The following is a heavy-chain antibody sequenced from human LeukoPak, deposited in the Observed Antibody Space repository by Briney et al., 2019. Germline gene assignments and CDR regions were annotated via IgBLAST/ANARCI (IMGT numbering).Heavy chain of an antibody. CDR1: GGSISSSSYY. J-gene: IGHJ4*02. V-gene: IGHV4-39*06. CDR3: ARITGTTKFDY. CDR2: IYYSGST. D-gene: IGHD1-20*01. Sequence: SETLSLTCTVSGGSISSSSYYWGWIRQPPGKGLEWIGSIYYSGSTYYNPSLKSRVTISVDTSKNQFPLKLSSVTAADTAVYYCARITGTTKFDYWGQGTLVTVSS.